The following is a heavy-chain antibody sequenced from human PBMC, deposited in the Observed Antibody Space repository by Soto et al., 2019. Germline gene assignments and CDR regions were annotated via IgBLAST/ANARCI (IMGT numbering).Heavy chain of an antibody. Sequence: GASVKVSCKASGGTFSSYTISWVRQAPGQGLEWMGRIIPILGIANYAQKFQGRVTITADKSTSTAYMELSSLRSEDTAVYYCARGLENIVATMVRAHDAFDIWGQGTMVTVSS. CDR2: IIPILGIA. V-gene: IGHV1-69*02. CDR3: ARGLENIVATMVRAHDAFDI. CDR1: GGTFSSYT. D-gene: IGHD5-12*01. J-gene: IGHJ3*02.